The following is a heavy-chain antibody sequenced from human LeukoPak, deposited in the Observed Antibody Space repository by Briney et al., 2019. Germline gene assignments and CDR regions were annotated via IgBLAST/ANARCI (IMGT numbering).Heavy chain of an antibody. Sequence: GGSLRLSCSASGFTFSSNYMSWVRQAPGKGLEWVSVIYSDGSTYYADSVKGRFTISRDNSKNTLYLQINSLRAEDTAVYYCARDYNYYHSSGYWYYFDYWGQGTLVTVSS. D-gene: IGHD3-22*01. J-gene: IGHJ4*02. CDR1: GFTFSSNY. CDR3: ARDYNYYHSSGYWYYFDY. V-gene: IGHV3-66*01. CDR2: IYSDGST.